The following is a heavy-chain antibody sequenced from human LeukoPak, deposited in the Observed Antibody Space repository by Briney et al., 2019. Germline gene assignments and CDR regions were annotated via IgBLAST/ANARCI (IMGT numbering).Heavy chain of an antibody. CDR2: IYYSGST. Sequence: SETLSLTCTVSGGPINSYYWSWIRQPPGKGLEWIGYIYYSGSTNYNPSLKSRVTISVDTSNNKFSLKLPSLTAADTAVYYCVRHLSAGRPAFDIWGQGTMVTVSS. CDR3: VRHLSAGRPAFDI. CDR1: GGPINSYY. V-gene: IGHV4-59*08. D-gene: IGHD2-15*01. J-gene: IGHJ3*02.